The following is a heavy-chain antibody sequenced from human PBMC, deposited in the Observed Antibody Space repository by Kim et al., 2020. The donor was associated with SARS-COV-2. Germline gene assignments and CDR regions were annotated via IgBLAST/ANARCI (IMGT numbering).Heavy chain of an antibody. CDR3: ARDDHY. Sequence: GGSLRLSCAGSGLTVSGNYMSWVRQAPGKGLEWVSVIYDGGTTNYADSVKGRFTISRDNSKNKLYLQMNSLSAEDTAVYYCARDDHYWGQGTLVTVSS. J-gene: IGHJ4*02. D-gene: IGHD3-10*01. CDR2: IYDGGTT. V-gene: IGHV3-53*01. CDR1: GLTVSGNY.